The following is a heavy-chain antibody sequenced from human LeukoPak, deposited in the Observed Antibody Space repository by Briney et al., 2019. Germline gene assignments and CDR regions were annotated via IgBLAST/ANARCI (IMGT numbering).Heavy chain of an antibody. CDR2: IYFSGST. V-gene: IGHV4-61*05. D-gene: IGHD5-12*01. Sequence: SETLSLTCTVSGGSIISSSYYWGWIRQPPGKGLEWIGYIYFSGSTNYNPSLKSRVTISIDASKSQFSLKLSSVTAADTAVYYCTNTSYENFDYWGQGTLVTVSS. CDR1: GGSIISSSYY. J-gene: IGHJ4*02. CDR3: TNTSYENFDY.